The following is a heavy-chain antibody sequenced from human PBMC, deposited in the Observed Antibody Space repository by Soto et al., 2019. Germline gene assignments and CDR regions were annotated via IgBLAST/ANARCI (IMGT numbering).Heavy chain of an antibody. J-gene: IGHJ4*02. D-gene: IGHD5-12*01. Sequence: NPSETLSLTCTVSGGSITPYKWSWIRQSPGKGLEWIAYMYSSGSSDYNPSLKGRVTISMDTSKNQYSLKLNSATAADTAVYYCARVKATLYRHYYFDYWGQGAPVTVSS. CDR2: MYSSGSS. CDR1: GGSITPYK. CDR3: ARVKATLYRHYYFDY. V-gene: IGHV4-59*01.